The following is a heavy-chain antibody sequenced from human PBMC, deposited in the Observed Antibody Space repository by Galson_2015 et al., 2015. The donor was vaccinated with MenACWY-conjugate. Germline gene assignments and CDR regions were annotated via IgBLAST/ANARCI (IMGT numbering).Heavy chain of an antibody. J-gene: IGHJ4*02. V-gene: IGHV1-46*03. CDR2: INPSGGST. Sequence: SVKVSCKASGYTFTSYYMHWVRQAPGQGLEWMGRINPSGGSTSYAQKLQGRVTMTRDTSTSTVYMELSSLRSEDTAVYYCARGTTVVVVAAVSFDYWGQGTLVTVSS. CDR1: GYTFTSYY. CDR3: ARGTTVVVVAAVSFDY. D-gene: IGHD2-15*01.